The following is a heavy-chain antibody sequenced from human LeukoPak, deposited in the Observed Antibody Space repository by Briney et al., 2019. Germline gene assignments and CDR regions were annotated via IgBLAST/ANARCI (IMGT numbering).Heavy chain of an antibody. J-gene: IGHJ3*02. CDR3: ATRLGYCSSTSCYATSGAFDI. CDR1: GYTFTSYD. D-gene: IGHD2-2*01. CDR2: MNPNSGNT. V-gene: IGHV1-8*01. Sequence: ASVKVSCKASGYTFTSYDINWVRQATGQGLEWMGWMNPNSGNTGYAQKFQGRVTMTRNTSISTAYMELSSLRSEDTAVYYCATRLGYCSSTSCYATSGAFDIWGQGTMVTVSS.